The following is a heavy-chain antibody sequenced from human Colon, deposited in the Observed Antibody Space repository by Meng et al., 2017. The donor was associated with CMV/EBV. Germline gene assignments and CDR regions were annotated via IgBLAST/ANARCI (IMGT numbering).Heavy chain of an antibody. CDR3: ARDNSVTDSWWFDP. D-gene: IGHD5/OR15-5a*01. CDR2: ISPTGDHS. J-gene: IGHJ5*02. Sequence: QVHLVQSGPEVRKPGASVTVSGKASGFTFTRHFMHWVRQAPGQGLEWMGLISPTGDHSLIIEKFQGRLTMTRDAATSTDYMELTGLTSEDTAVYYCARDNSVTDSWWFDPWGQGTLVTVSS. CDR1: GFTFTRHF. V-gene: IGHV1-46*01.